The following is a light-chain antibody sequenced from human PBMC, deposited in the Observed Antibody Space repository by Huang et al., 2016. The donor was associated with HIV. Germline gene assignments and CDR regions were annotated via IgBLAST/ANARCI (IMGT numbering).Light chain of an antibody. J-gene: IGKJ2*01. CDR1: PSILYGYNNKNY. V-gene: IGKV4-1*01. CDR3: QQHYTSPYT. Sequence: DIVMTKSPDSLAVSLGERATINCKSSPSILYGYNNKNYLPWFQQKPGQHPKLLISWESTRECGVPDRVSGSGSGTDFTLTVTSLQAEDVAIYYCQQHYTSPYTFGQGTKLEIK. CDR2: WES.